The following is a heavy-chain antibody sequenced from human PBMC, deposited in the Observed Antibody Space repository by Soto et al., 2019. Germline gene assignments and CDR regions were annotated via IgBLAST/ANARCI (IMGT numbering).Heavy chain of an antibody. J-gene: IGHJ6*02. CDR3: ARFRAGVTISGAVIPSYGVHV. D-gene: IGHD3-3*01. CDR1: GGSISSYY. CDR2: IYYSGST. Sequence: PSETLSLTCTVSGGSISSYYWSWIRQPPGKGLEWIGYIYYSGSTNYNPSLKSRVTISVDTSKNQFSLKLISVTAADTAVYYSARFRAGVTISGAVIPSYGVHVWVPGTTVPVFS. V-gene: IGHV4-59*01.